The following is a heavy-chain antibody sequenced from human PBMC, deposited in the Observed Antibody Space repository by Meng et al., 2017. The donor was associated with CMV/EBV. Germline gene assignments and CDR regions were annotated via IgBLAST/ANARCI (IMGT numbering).Heavy chain of an antibody. CDR3: ARVGGGNWFDP. CDR2: ISAYNGNT. J-gene: IGHJ5*02. CDR1: GYTFTSYG. Sequence: HVQLVPAGAEVEKPGASVQGFFKASGYTFTSYGISWVRPAPGKGLEWMGWISAYNGNTNYAQKLQGRVTMTTDTSTSTAYMELRSLRSDDTAVYYCARVGGGNWFDPWGQGTLVTVSS. D-gene: IGHD3-16*01. V-gene: IGHV1-18*01.